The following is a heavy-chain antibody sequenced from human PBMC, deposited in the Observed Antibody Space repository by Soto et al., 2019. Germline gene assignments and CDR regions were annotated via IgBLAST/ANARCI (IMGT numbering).Heavy chain of an antibody. Sequence: SVKVSCKASGYSFPTHGIGWMRQAPGQGLEWMGWITTFNGNTNYAKKFQERVTMTADISTSTVYMELRSLRYDDTAVYFCATLPPYYFDTSGYFLEDWGQGTLVTVSS. J-gene: IGHJ4*02. D-gene: IGHD3-22*01. CDR2: ITTFNGNT. V-gene: IGHV1-18*01. CDR3: ATLPPYYFDTSGYFLED. CDR1: GYSFPTHG.